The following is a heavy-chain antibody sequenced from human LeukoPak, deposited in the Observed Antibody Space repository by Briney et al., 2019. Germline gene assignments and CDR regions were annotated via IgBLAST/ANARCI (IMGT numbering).Heavy chain of an antibody. D-gene: IGHD4-11*01. CDR1: GYTFTSYY. J-gene: IGHJ5*02. V-gene: IGHV1-46*01. CDR3: ARDLYSNYEGHP. CDR2: INPSGGST. Sequence: GGSLRLSCAASGYTFTSYYMHWVRQAPGQGLEWMGIINPSGGSTSYAQKFQGRVTMTRDTSTSIVYMELSSLRSEDTAVYYCARDLYSNYEGHPWGQGTLVTVSS.